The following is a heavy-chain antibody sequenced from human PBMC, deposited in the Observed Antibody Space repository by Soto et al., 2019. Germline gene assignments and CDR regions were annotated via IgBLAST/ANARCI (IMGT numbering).Heavy chain of an antibody. V-gene: IGHV3-11*01. J-gene: IGHJ6*02. CDR2: ISSSGSTI. D-gene: IGHD3-22*01. CDR3: ARLDGNSYDSSGYYYYYYGMDV. Sequence: QVQLVESGGGLVQPGGSLRLSCAASGFTFSDYYMSWIRQAPGKGLEWVSYISSSGSTIYYADSVKGRFTISRDNAKNSLYLQMNSLRAEDRAVYYCARLDGNSYDSSGYYYYYYGMDVWGQGTTVTVSS. CDR1: GFTFSDYY.